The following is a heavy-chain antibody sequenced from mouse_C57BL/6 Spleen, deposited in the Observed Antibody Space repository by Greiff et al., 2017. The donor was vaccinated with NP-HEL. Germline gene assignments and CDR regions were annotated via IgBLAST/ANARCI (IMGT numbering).Heavy chain of an antibody. CDR2: IYPSDSET. CDR1: GYTFTSYW. D-gene: IGHD2-10*02. Sequence: VQLQQPGAELVRPGSSVKLSCKASGYTFTSYWMHWVKQRPKQGLEWIGNIYPSDSETHYNQKFKDKATLTVDKSSSTAYMQLSSLTSEDSAVYYGAKMRYGNYPYYFGYWGQGTTLTVSS. CDR3: AKMRYGNYPYYFGY. V-gene: IGHV1-52*01. J-gene: IGHJ2*01.